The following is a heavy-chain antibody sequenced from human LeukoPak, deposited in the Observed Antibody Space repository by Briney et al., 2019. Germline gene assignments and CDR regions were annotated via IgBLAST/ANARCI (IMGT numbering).Heavy chain of an antibody. Sequence: PGGSLRLSCAASGFTFSLYAMSWVRQAPGKGLEWFSGITGSGGTTYYADSVKGRFTLSRDNSKNTLYLQMNSLGAEDTAVYYCAKHNSGNFIYFDSWGQGALVTVSS. V-gene: IGHV3-23*01. CDR2: ITGSGGTT. J-gene: IGHJ4*02. D-gene: IGHD1-26*01. CDR1: GFTFSLYA. CDR3: AKHNSGNFIYFDS.